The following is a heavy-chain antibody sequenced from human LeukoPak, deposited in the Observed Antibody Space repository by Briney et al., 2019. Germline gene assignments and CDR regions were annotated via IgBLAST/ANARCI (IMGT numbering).Heavy chain of an antibody. Sequence: PGGSLRLSCAASGFSFSVNSMNWVRQAPGKGLEWVSAITGSSTSIKYADSVRGRFTISRDNAKSSVYLEVNSLRVEDTAVYYCAKVGTGNQYGSGDFDLWGQGSLVTVSS. CDR3: AKVGTGNQYGSGDFDL. J-gene: IGHJ4*02. CDR2: ITGSSTSI. CDR1: GFSFSVNS. V-gene: IGHV3-21*03. D-gene: IGHD3-10*01.